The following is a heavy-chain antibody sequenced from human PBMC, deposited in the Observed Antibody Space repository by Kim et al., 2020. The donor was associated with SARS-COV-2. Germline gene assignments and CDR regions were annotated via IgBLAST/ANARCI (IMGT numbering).Heavy chain of an antibody. J-gene: IGHJ6*02. CDR2: ISTYNSNT. CDR3: ARGKYDILTGSPSMDV. CDR1: GYTFTTYG. D-gene: IGHD3-9*01. V-gene: IGHV1-18*01. Sequence: ASVKVSCKASGYTFTTYGISWVRQAPGQGLEWMGWISTYNSNTDYAQKLQGRVTMTTDTSTSTAYMELRSLRSDDTAVYYCARGKYDILTGSPSMDVWGQGTTVTVSS.